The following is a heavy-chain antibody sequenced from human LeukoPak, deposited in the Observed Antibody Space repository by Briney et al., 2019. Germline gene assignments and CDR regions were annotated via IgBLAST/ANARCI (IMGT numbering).Heavy chain of an antibody. CDR2: INPYSGGT. D-gene: IGHD6-19*01. Sequence: GASVKVSCKASGYTFTGYYMHWVRQAPGQGLEWMGWINPYSGGTNYAQKFQGRVTMTRDTSISTAYMELSRLRSDDTAVYYCARVPRLGPYYFDYWGQGTLVTVSS. CDR1: GYTFTGYY. CDR3: ARVPRLGPYYFDY. V-gene: IGHV1-2*02. J-gene: IGHJ4*02.